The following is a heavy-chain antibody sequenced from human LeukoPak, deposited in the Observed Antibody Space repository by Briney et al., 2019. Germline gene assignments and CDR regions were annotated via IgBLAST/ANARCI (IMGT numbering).Heavy chain of an antibody. CDR1: GFTFNNYA. V-gene: IGHV3-23*01. D-gene: IGHD1-1*01. CDR3: AKNRGGTYKYYMDV. J-gene: IGHJ6*03. Sequence: GGSLRLSCAASGFTFNNYAMSWLRQAPGMGLEWLSYVSGSGGATYYAASVKGRFTISRDNSKNTVYLQMGSLRAEDTAVYYCAKNRGGTYKYYMDVWGNGTTVTVSS. CDR2: VSGSGGAT.